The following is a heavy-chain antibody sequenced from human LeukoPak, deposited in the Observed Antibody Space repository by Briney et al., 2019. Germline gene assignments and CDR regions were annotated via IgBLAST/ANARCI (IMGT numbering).Heavy chain of an antibody. D-gene: IGHD2-2*01. Sequence: PGGSLRLSCVASGFTFSSYTMNWVRQAPGKGLEWVSSISSTGKYIYYANSVKGRFTISRDNAKNSLYLQMNSLRAEDTAVYYCARDWPVEDCSSTSCQGSFPDAFDIWGQGTMVTVSS. CDR3: ARDWPVEDCSSTSCQGSFPDAFDI. J-gene: IGHJ3*02. CDR2: ISSTGKYI. V-gene: IGHV3-21*01. CDR1: GFTFSSYT.